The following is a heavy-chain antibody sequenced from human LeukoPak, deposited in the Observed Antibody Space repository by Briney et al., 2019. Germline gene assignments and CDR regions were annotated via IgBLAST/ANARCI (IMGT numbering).Heavy chain of an antibody. CDR1: GITLSNYG. CDR3: AKRGIVIRAVIIIGFHKEAYYFDY. D-gene: IGHD3-10*01. V-gene: IGHV3-23*01. Sequence: GGSLRLSCIVSGITLSNYGMSWVRQAPGKGLEWVSGISERGGSTNYADSVKGRFIISRDTSKNTVYLQMNSLRVEDTAVYFCAKRGIVIRAVIIIGFHKEAYYFDYWGQGILVTVSS. CDR2: ISERGGST. J-gene: IGHJ4*02.